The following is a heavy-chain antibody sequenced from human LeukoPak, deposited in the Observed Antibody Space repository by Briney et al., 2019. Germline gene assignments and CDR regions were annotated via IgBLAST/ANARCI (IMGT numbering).Heavy chain of an antibody. V-gene: IGHV3-43*02. CDR3: ARDHVYGGADY. D-gene: IGHD5/OR15-5a*01. CDR1: GFTFHNYA. J-gene: IGHJ4*02. Sequence: GGSLRLSCAASGFTFHNYAIHWVRQAPGKGREWVSLTSGDGITTYFADSVKGRFTISRDNSKSSLFLQMNSLRTEDTALYYCARDHVYGGADYWGQGTLVTVSS. CDR2: TSGDGITT.